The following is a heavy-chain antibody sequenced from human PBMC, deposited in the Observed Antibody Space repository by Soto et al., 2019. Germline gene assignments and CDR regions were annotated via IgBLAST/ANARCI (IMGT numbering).Heavy chain of an antibody. V-gene: IGHV4-39*01. CDR3: ARSLQWLVLGWFDP. J-gene: IGHJ5*02. Sequence: SETLSLTCTVSGGSISSSSYYWGWIRQPPGKGLEWIGSIYYSGSTYYNPSLKSRVTISVDTSKNQFSLKLSSVTAADTAVYYCARSLQWLVLGWFDPWGQGTLVTVSS. D-gene: IGHD6-19*01. CDR2: IYYSGST. CDR1: GGSISSSSYY.